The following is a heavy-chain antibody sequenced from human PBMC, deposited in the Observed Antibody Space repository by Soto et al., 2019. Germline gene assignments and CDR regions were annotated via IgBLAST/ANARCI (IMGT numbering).Heavy chain of an antibody. Sequence: GGSLRLSCAASGFTFSSYAMHWVRQAPGKGLEYVSAISSNGGSTYYANSVKGRFTISRDNSKNTLYLQMGSLRAEDMAVYYCARDGHDFWSGYSYFDYWGQGTLVTVSS. CDR2: ISSNGGST. CDR3: ARDGHDFWSGYSYFDY. V-gene: IGHV3-64*01. D-gene: IGHD3-3*01. CDR1: GFTFSSYA. J-gene: IGHJ4*02.